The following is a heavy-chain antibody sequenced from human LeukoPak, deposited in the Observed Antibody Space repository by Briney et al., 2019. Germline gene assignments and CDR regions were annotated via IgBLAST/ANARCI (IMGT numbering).Heavy chain of an antibody. Sequence: PSETLSLTCIVSGASTSTFYWSWIRQPPGKGLEWLGYIYNGENTKYNPSLKSRVTMSVGTSKNQFSLKLTSLTAADTAIYYCAQTTGWPGFDYWGQGALVTVSS. CDR3: AQTTGWPGFDY. J-gene: IGHJ4*02. CDR1: GASTSTFY. V-gene: IGHV4-59*08. D-gene: IGHD6-19*01. CDR2: IYNGENT.